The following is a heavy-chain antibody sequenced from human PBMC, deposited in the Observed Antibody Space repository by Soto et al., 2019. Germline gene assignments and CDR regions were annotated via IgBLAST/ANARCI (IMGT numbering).Heavy chain of an antibody. CDR3: ARLQDTVTSLRYYYYGMDV. V-gene: IGHV4-39*01. J-gene: IGHJ6*02. Sequence: PSETLSLTCTVSGGSISSSSYYWGWIRQPPGKGLEWIGSIYYNGRTYYNPSLKNQDNKSVKTSKKQFSLKLRTVTAADTAVYYCARLQDTVTSLRYYYYGMDVWGQGTTVTVSS. D-gene: IGHD4-4*01. CDR2: IYYNGRT. CDR1: GGSISSSSYY.